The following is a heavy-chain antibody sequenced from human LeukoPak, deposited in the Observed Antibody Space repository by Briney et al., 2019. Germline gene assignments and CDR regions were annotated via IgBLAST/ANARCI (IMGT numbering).Heavy chain of an antibody. CDR1: GGSVSSGSYY. V-gene: IGHV4-61*01. Sequence: PSETLSLTCTVSGGSVSSGSYYWSWIRQPPGKGLEWIGYIYYSGGTNYNPSLKSRVTISVDTSKNQFSLKLSSVTAADTAVYYCARQDYYGSGAFDYWGQGTLVTVSS. J-gene: IGHJ4*02. CDR2: IYYSGGT. D-gene: IGHD3-10*01. CDR3: ARQDYYGSGAFDY.